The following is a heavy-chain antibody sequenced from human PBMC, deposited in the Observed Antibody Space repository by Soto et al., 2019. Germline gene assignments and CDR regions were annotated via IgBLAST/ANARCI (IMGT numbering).Heavy chain of an antibody. D-gene: IGHD6-13*01. J-gene: IGHJ6*03. CDR2: IYYSGST. V-gene: IGHV4-39*01. CDR3: ARARSSGWYSYYYYYMDV. CDR1: GGSISSSSYY. Sequence: SETLSLTCTVSGGSISSSSYYWGWIRQPPGKGLEWIGSIYYSGSTYYNPSLKSRVAISVDTSKNQFSLKLSSVTAADTALYYCARARSSGWYSYYYYYMDVWGKGTTVTVSS.